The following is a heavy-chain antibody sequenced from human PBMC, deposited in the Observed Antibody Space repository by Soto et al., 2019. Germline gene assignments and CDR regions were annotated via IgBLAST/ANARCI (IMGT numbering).Heavy chain of an antibody. CDR1: GGTFSSYA. J-gene: IGHJ6*02. D-gene: IGHD3-10*01. CDR3: ARVVGVTMVRGVISGYYYYYGMDV. CDR2: IIPIFGTA. V-gene: IGHV1-69*01. Sequence: QVQLVQSGAEVKKPGSSVKVSCKASGGTFSSYAISWVRQAPGQGLEWMGGIIPIFGTANYAQKFQGRVTITADESTSTAYMELSSLRSEDTAVYYCARVVGVTMVRGVISGYYYYYGMDVWGQGTTVTVSS.